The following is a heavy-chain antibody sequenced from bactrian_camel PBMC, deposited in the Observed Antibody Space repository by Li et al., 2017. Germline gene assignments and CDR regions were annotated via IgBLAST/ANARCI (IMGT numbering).Heavy chain of an antibody. V-gene: IGHV3S10*01. D-gene: IGHD5*01. J-gene: IGHJ4*01. CDR2: IDRGGST. CDR3: AAHLEKCLRVGARYRRNY. Sequence: VQLVESGGGSVQPGGSLRLSCAASGFTFSSNAMTWVRLAPGKGLEWVSGIDRGGSTHYADSVKGRFTISHDNAKNTLYLQMNSLKPEDTAMYYCAAHLEKCLRVGARYRRNYWGQGTQVTVS. CDR1: GFTFSSNA.